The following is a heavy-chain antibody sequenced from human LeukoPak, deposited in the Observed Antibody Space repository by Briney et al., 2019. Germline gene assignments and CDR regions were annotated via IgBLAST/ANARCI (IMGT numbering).Heavy chain of an antibody. J-gene: IGHJ4*02. V-gene: IGHV3-73*01. CDR2: IRSKANSYAT. Sequence: GGSLRLSCAASGFTFSSYAIHWVRQASGKGLEWLGRIRSKANSYATAYGASVEGRFTISRDDSKNTAYLQMNSLITADTAVYFCTALGIAAAGMDYWGQGTLVTVSS. CDR3: TALGIAAAGMDY. CDR1: GFTFSSYA. D-gene: IGHD6-13*01.